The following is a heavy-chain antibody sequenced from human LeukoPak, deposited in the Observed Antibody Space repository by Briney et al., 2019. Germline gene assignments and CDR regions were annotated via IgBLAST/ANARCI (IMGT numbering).Heavy chain of an antibody. J-gene: IGHJ4*02. Sequence: ASVKVSCKASGYTFTSYGISWGRQAPGQGVERMGWISAYNGNTNDAQKLQGRVTITTVTATSTAYMELRSLRSDDTAVYYCARDNDILTGYDGYWGQGTLVTVSS. CDR3: ARDNDILTGYDGY. CDR1: GYTFTSYG. V-gene: IGHV1-18*01. D-gene: IGHD3-9*01. CDR2: ISAYNGNT.